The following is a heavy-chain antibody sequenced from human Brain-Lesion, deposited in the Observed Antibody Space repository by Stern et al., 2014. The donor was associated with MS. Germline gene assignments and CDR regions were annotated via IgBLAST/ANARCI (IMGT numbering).Heavy chain of an antibody. D-gene: IGHD1-20*01. V-gene: IGHV4-30-4*01. Sequence: QVPLQESGPGLVKPSQTLSLTCTVSDDSINSDIYYWSWIRQPPGKGLEWIGYIYYSGSSYYNPSLKSRVTMSLDTSKNQFSLRLGSVTAADTAVYYCARVTGDGFGHGYSSFYGLDVWGQGTTVTVSS. CDR1: DDSINSDIYY. CDR3: ARVTGDGFGHGYSSFYGLDV. CDR2: IYYSGSS. J-gene: IGHJ6*02.